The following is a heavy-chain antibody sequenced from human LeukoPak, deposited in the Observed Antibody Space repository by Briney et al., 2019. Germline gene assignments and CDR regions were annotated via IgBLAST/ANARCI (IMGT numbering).Heavy chain of an antibody. J-gene: IGHJ3*02. Sequence: SVKVSCKASGGTFSSNAISWVRQAPGQGLEWMGGTIPIFGTANYAQKFQGRVTITPDESASTAYMELSSLRSEDTAVYYCAKGAGYDFWSGYFVRDEGSGAFDIWGQGTMVTVSS. CDR2: TIPIFGTA. CDR3: AKGAGYDFWSGYFVRDEGSGAFDI. CDR1: GGTFSSNA. D-gene: IGHD3-3*01. V-gene: IGHV1-69*13.